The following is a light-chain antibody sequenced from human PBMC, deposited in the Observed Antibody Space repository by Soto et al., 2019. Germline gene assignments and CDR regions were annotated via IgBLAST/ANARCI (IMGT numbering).Light chain of an antibody. CDR3: LSHSDSNTVSV. CDR1: SSDVGGHDY. J-gene: IGLJ1*01. CDR2: EVS. V-gene: IGLV2-14*01. Sequence: QSALTQPASVSGSPGQSITISCSGTSSDVGGHDYVSWYQQHPGKAPKLTIFEVSRRPSGVSNRFSASKSGNTASLTISGLQAEDEAEYYCLSHSDSNTVSVFASGPKATVL.